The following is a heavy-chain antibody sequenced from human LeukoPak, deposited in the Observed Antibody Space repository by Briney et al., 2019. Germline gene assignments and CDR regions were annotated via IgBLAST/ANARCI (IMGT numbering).Heavy chain of an antibody. Sequence: GSLRLSCAASGFTFSSYAMSWIRQPAGKGLEWIGRIYTSGSTNYSPSLKSRVTMSVDTSKNQFSLKLSSVTAADTAVYYCARDILYDFWSGYSIDPIWGQGTLVTVSS. CDR2: IYTSGST. V-gene: IGHV4-4*07. D-gene: IGHD3-3*01. CDR1: GFTFSSYA. CDR3: ARDILYDFWSGYSIDPI. J-gene: IGHJ4*02.